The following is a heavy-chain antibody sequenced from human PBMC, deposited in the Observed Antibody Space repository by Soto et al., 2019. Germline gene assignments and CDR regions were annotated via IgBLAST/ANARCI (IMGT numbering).Heavy chain of an antibody. CDR1: GFTVSNYG. CDR3: PRGDAWTDEAFDI. Sequence: QVQLVESGGGVVQPGGSLRLSCAASGFTVSNYGMHWVRQAPGKGLEWVAVIWYDGNNKYYRDSVKGRFTISRDNSKNTVDLQMSSLRGEDTAVYYCPRGDAWTDEAFDIWGQGTMVTVSS. V-gene: IGHV3-33*01. CDR2: IWYDGNNK. J-gene: IGHJ3*02. D-gene: IGHD5-12*01.